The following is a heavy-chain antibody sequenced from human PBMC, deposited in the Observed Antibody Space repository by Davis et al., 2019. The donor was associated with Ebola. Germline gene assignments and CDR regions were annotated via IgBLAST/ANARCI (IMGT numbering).Heavy chain of an antibody. CDR2: INHSGST. CDR1: GGSFSGYY. J-gene: IGHJ6*02. D-gene: IGHD2-21*01. Sequence: GSLRLSCAVYGGSFSGYYWSWIRQPPGKGLEWIGEINHSGSTNYNPSLKSRVTISVDTSKNQFSLKLSSVTAADTAVYYCAREGGVIWYYGMDVWGQGTTVTVSS. V-gene: IGHV4-34*01. CDR3: AREGGVIWYYGMDV.